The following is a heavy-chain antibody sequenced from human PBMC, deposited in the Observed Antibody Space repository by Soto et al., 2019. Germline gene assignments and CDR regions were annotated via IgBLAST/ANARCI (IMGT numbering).Heavy chain of an antibody. D-gene: IGHD3-10*01. V-gene: IGHV4-59*01. CDR2: ISYSGST. J-gene: IGHJ5*02. CDR3: ARDWDSSGLFDP. CDR1: GASITTYY. Sequence: LSLTCSVSGASITTYYWSWIRQPPVKGLEWIGSISYSGSTKYNPSLESRVMISLDTSKNQFSLRLTSVTAADTALYYCARDWDSSGLFDPWGQGALVTVSS.